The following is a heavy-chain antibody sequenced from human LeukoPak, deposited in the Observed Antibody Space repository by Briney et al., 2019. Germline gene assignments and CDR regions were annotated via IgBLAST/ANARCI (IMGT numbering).Heavy chain of an antibody. D-gene: IGHD3-22*01. Sequence: PGGSLRLSCAASGFTFSSYSMNWVRQAPGKGLEWVSSISSSSSYIYYADSVKGRFTISRDNAKNSLYLQMNSLRAEGTAGYYCARDLYDSXGLDYWGQGTLVTVSS. CDR1: GFTFSSYS. CDR3: ARDLYDSXGLDY. J-gene: IGHJ4*02. CDR2: ISSSSSYI. V-gene: IGHV3-21*01.